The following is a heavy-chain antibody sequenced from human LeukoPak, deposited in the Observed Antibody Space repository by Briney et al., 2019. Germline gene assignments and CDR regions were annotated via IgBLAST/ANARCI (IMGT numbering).Heavy chain of an antibody. J-gene: IGHJ4*02. CDR1: GYTFTSYG. Sequence: GASVKVSCKASGYTFTSYGISWVRQAPGQGLEWMGWISAYSGNTNYAQKLQGRVTMTTDTSTSTAYMELRSLRSDDTAVYYCAIQAATGYSSSWFYYFDYWGQGTLVTVSS. V-gene: IGHV1-18*01. D-gene: IGHD6-13*01. CDR3: AIQAATGYSSSWFYYFDY. CDR2: ISAYSGNT.